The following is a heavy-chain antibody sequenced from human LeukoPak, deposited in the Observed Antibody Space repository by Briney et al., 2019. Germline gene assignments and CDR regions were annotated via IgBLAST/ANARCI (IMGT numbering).Heavy chain of an antibody. Sequence: PSETLSLTCTVSGGSISSSSYYWGWIRQPPGKGLEWIGSIYYSGSTYYNPSLKSRVTISVDTSKNQFSLKLSSVTAADTAVYYCASPFYDFWSGYFDYWGQGTLVTVSS. D-gene: IGHD3-3*01. CDR3: ASPFYDFWSGYFDY. V-gene: IGHV4-39*01. CDR2: IYYSGST. CDR1: GGSISSSSYY. J-gene: IGHJ4*02.